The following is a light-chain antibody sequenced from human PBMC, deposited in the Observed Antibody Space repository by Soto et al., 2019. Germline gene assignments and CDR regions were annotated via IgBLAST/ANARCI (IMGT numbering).Light chain of an antibody. CDR1: QSVSSSY. CDR3: QQLGTSPT. Sequence: EIVLTQSPDTLSLSPGERATLSCRASQSVSSSYLAWYQKKPGQAPRLLIYGASSRATGIPDRFSGSGSGTDFTLTISRLEPEDFAVYYCQQLGTSPTFGQGTKLEIK. V-gene: IGKV3-20*01. J-gene: IGKJ2*01. CDR2: GAS.